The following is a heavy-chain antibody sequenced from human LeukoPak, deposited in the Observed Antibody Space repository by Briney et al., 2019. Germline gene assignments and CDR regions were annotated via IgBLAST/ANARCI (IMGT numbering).Heavy chain of an antibody. CDR2: INPSGGST. CDR3: ARGPSGVFRGARSPFYYMDV. V-gene: IGHV1-46*01. J-gene: IGHJ6*03. CDR1: GGTFSSYA. D-gene: IGHD3-10*01. Sequence: GASVKVSCKASGGTFSSYAISWVRQAPGQGLEWMGIINPSGGSTSYAQKFQGRVTMTRDMSTSTVYMELSSLRSEDTAVYYCARGPSGVFRGARSPFYYMDVWGKGTTVTVSS.